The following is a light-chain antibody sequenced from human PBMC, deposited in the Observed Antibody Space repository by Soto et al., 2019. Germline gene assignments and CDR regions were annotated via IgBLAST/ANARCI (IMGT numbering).Light chain of an antibody. V-gene: IGKV3-20*01. J-gene: IGKJ1*01. CDR2: DAS. CDR1: QRVSSSY. Sequence: EIVLTQSPGTLSLSPGERATLSCRSSQRVSSSYLAWYQQKTGQAPRLLIYDASRRATGIPDRFSGSGSGTDFTITISRLEPEDFAGYYCQQYGSSPTFGQGTKVEIK. CDR3: QQYGSSPT.